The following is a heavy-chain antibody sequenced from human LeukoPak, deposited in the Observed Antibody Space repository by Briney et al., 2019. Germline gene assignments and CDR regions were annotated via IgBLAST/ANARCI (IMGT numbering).Heavy chain of an antibody. J-gene: IGHJ4*02. V-gene: IGHV3-30-3*01. Sequence: GGSLRLSCAASGFTFSSYAMHWVRQAPGKGLEWVAVISYDGSNKYYADSVKGRFTISRDNSKNTLYLQMNSLRAEDTAVYYCAREARIVVVSGYFDYWGQGTLVTVSS. CDR3: AREARIVVVSGYFDY. D-gene: IGHD2-21*01. CDR2: ISYDGSNK. CDR1: GFTFSSYA.